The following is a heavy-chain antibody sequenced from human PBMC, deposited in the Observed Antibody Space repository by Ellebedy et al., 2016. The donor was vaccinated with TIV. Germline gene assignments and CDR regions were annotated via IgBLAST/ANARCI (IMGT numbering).Heavy chain of an antibody. CDR3: VREERITMVRGVVSPGLGMDV. Sequence: MPGGSLRLSCSVSGGSITGVAYYWGWIRQPPGKGLEWIGSMYYSGTTYNNPSLQSRISLSLDTSKNQFSLNLNSVTAADTATYYCVREERITMVRGVVSPGLGMDVWGQGTTVTVTS. CDR1: GGSITGVAYY. D-gene: IGHD3-10*01. V-gene: IGHV4-39*07. CDR2: MYYSGTT. J-gene: IGHJ6*02.